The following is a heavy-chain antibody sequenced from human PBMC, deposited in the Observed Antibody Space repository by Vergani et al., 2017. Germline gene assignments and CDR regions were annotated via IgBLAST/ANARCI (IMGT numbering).Heavy chain of an antibody. CDR1: GFPFSDYG. J-gene: IGHJ4*02. Sequence: QVQLVESGGGEVQPGRSLRLSCSAAGFPFSDYGVHWVRQAPGKGLEWVSVISYDGNKKNYADSVKGRFTISRDNSKNTLYLQMNSLRVEDTAVYYCGRGSDNYNWGQGTLVTVSS. V-gene: IGHV3-30*03. CDR2: ISYDGNKK. CDR3: GRGSDNYN. D-gene: IGHD5-24*01.